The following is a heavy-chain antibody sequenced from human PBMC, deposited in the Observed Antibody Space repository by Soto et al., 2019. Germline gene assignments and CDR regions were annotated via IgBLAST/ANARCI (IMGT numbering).Heavy chain of an antibody. CDR2: ISYDGSNK. D-gene: IGHD1-26*01. CDR1: GFTFSSYA. Sequence: GGSLRLSCAASGFTFSSYAMHWVRQAPGKGLEWVAVISYDGSNKYYADSVKGRFTISRDNSKNTLYLQMNSLRAEDTAVYYCARESGGSRHWYFDLWGRGTLVTVSS. J-gene: IGHJ2*01. V-gene: IGHV3-30-3*01. CDR3: ARESGGSRHWYFDL.